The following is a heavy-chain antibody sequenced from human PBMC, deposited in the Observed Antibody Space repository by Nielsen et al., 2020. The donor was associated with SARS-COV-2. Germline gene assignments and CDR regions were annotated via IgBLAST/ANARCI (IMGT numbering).Heavy chain of an antibody. J-gene: IGHJ2*01. D-gene: IGHD6-19*01. Sequence: SETLSLTCTVSGVSISNTSDYWGWIRQPPGKGLHWIGSIYYSGSTYYNPSLKSRVTIFVDTSRNQFSLKLSSVTAADTAVYYCARGDSSGWYGAWYFDLWGRGTLVTVSS. CDR1: GVSISNTSDY. V-gene: IGHV4-39*07. CDR3: ARGDSSGWYGAWYFDL. CDR2: IYYSGST.